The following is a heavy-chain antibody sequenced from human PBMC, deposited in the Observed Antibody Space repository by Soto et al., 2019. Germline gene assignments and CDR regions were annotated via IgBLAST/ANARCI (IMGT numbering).Heavy chain of an antibody. CDR3: ARVSPPSGAQYYYDSSGYPPDY. CDR1: GCTFSSYA. Sequence: QVQLVQSGAEVKKPGSSVKVSCKASGCTFSSYAISWVRQAPGQGLEWMGGIIPIFGTANYAQKFQGRVTITADESSSTAYMELSSLRSEDTAVYYCARVSPPSGAQYYYDSSGYPPDYWGQGTLVTVSS. D-gene: IGHD3-22*01. J-gene: IGHJ4*02. CDR2: IIPIFGTA. V-gene: IGHV1-69*01.